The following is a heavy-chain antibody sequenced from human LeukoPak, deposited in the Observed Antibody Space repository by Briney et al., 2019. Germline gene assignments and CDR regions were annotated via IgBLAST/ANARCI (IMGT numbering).Heavy chain of an antibody. CDR3: AGFGELYYYYGMDV. V-gene: IGHV4-59*08. Sequence: GSLRLSCAASGFTFSSYWMSWIRQPPGKGLEWIGYIYYSGSTNYNPSLKSRVTISVDTSKNQFSLKLSSVTAADTAVYYCAGFGELYYYYGMDVWGQGTTVTVSS. D-gene: IGHD3-10*01. CDR2: IYYSGST. CDR1: GFTFSSYW. J-gene: IGHJ6*02.